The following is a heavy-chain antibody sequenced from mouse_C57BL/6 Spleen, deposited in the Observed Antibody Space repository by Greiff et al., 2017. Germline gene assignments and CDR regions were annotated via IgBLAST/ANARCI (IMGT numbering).Heavy chain of an antibody. Sequence: QVQLQQPGAELVMPGASVKLSCKASGYTFTSYCMHWVKQRPGQGLEWIGEIDPSDSYTNYNQKFKGKSTLTVDTSSSTAYMQLSSLTSEDSAVYYCARYGNWYFDVWDTGTTVTDSS. CDR1: GYTFTSYC. CDR3: ARYGNWYFDV. V-gene: IGHV1-69*01. D-gene: IGHD1-1*01. J-gene: IGHJ1*03. CDR2: IDPSDSYT.